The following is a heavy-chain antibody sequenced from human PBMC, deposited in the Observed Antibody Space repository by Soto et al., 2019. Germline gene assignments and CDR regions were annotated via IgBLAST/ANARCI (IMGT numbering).Heavy chain of an antibody. J-gene: IGHJ4*02. CDR3: ARDADSSGWLFGGDY. Sequence: GASVKVSCKASGYTFTSYGISWVRQAPGQGLEWMGWISAYNGNTNYAQKLQGRVTMTTDTSTSTAYMELRSLRSDDTAVYYCARDADSSGWLFGGDYWGQGTLVTVSS. CDR2: ISAYNGNT. V-gene: IGHV1-18*01. CDR1: GYTFTSYG. D-gene: IGHD6-19*01.